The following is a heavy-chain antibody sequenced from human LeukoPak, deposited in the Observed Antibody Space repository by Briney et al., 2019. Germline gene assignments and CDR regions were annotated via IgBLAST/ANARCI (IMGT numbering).Heavy chain of an antibody. J-gene: IGHJ6*03. V-gene: IGHV1-69*10. CDR1: GGSMNSYA. Sequence: ASVKVSCKASGGSMNSYALSWVRQAPGQGPEWLGGIVPIVGKPSYAQKLQGRITITADRSTSSAYMELSSLRSEDTAVYYCAALRDYGDDDYFYYTDVWGKGTTVTVSS. CDR3: AALRDYGDDDYFYYTDV. CDR2: IVPIVGKP. D-gene: IGHD4-17*01.